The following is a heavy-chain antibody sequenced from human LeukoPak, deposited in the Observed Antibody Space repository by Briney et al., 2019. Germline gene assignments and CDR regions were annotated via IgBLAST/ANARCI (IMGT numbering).Heavy chain of an antibody. V-gene: IGHV3-74*01. J-gene: IGHJ4*02. D-gene: IGHD3-10*01. Sequence: GGSLRLSCTASGFTFSSDWVHWVRQAPGKGLVWVSRISPDGSTTNYADSVKGRFTISRDNAKNTLFLQMNSLRAEDTAVYYCVRGRSTYYGYFDYWGQGTLVTVSS. CDR2: ISPDGSTT. CDR1: GFTFSSDW. CDR3: VRGRSTYYGYFDY.